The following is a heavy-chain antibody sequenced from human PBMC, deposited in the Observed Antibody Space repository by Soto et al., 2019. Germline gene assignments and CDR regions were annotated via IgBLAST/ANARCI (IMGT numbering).Heavy chain of an antibody. Sequence: SVPTLVNPTQALTLTCTFSGFSLRTTGVGVGWIRQPPGKALEWLALLYWDDDNRYNPSLKSRLTLTKDTSKSQVVLTLTNVDPADTATYYCAHNPPQDSGAFDIWGQGTMVTVSS. CDR1: GFSLRTTGVG. J-gene: IGHJ3*02. CDR2: LYWDDDN. V-gene: IGHV2-5*02. D-gene: IGHD6-19*01. CDR3: AHNPPQDSGAFDI.